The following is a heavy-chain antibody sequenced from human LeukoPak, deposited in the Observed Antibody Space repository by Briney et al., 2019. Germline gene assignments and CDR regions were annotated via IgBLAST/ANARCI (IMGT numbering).Heavy chain of an antibody. Sequence: GGSLRLSCVASEFTFSSYWMSWVRQAPGKGLEWVANIKQDGSEKRYVASVQGRFTISRDNAKNSLYLQMNSLRAEDTAAYYCARYLNSGPADYWGQGSLVTVSS. D-gene: IGHD6-19*01. V-gene: IGHV3-7*01. CDR1: EFTFSSYW. CDR3: ARYLNSGPADY. CDR2: IKQDGSEK. J-gene: IGHJ4*02.